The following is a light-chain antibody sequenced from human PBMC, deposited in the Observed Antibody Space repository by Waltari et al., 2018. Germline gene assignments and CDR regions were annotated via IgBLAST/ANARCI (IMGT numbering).Light chain of an antibody. V-gene: IGKV1-5*03. Sequence: DIQMTQSPSTLSASVGDRVTITCRASQIISTWLAWYQQKPGKAPKLLIYKASGLESGVPSRFSGSGSGTESTLTISSLQPDDFATYYCQQYNDYPLTFGGGTKVEIK. CDR2: KAS. J-gene: IGKJ4*01. CDR3: QQYNDYPLT. CDR1: QIISTW.